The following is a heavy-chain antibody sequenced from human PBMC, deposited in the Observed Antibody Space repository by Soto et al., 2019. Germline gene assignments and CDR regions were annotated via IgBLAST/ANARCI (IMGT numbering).Heavy chain of an antibody. CDR2: VFHTGST. CDR1: GDSMTRSVW. Sequence: KTSETLSLTCAVSGDSMTRSVWWTWVRQPPGKGLEWIGEVFHTGSTNYNPSLKSRVTMSVDKSTNEFSLKVTSVTAADTAIYYCARKAWVRFDYWGQGALVTVSS. CDR3: ARKAWVRFDY. D-gene: IGHD7-27*01. J-gene: IGHJ4*02. V-gene: IGHV4-4*02.